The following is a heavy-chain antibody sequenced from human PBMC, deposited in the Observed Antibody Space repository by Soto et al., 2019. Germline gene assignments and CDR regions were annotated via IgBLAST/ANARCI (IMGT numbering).Heavy chain of an antibody. J-gene: IGHJ5*01. CDR1: GFSLSTSGMC. CDR2: IDWDDDK. V-gene: IGHV2-70*01. D-gene: IGHD6-13*01. Sequence: SGPNAGEPTQTLTLTCAFSGFSLSTSGMCVSWIRQPPGKALEWLALIDWDDDKFYNESLKTRLTVSKDTSKNQVVLTMTNMDPVDTAIYYCARMKRGIAPADNWLDSWGPGTLVTVSS. CDR3: ARMKRGIAPADNWLDS.